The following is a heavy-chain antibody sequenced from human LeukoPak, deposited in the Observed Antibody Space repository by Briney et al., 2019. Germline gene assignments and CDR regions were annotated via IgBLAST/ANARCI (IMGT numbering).Heavy chain of an antibody. CDR3: AKDKARGSQVGPRITAPGTFDY. Sequence: GRSLRLSCAASGFTFRTYAMHWVRQAPGKGLEWVAFMSHDGVKIFHADSVKGRFTISRDNSKNTLYLQMNSLRAEDTAVYYCAKDKARGSQVGPRITAPGTFDYWGQGTLVTVSS. J-gene: IGHJ4*02. CDR2: MSHDGVKI. D-gene: IGHD6-13*01. V-gene: IGHV3-30*18. CDR1: GFTFRTYA.